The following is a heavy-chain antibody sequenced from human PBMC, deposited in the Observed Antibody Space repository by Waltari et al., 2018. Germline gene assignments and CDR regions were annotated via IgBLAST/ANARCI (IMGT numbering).Heavy chain of an antibody. CDR1: GFTFSDYY. J-gene: IGHJ4*02. Sequence: SGFTFSDYYMSWIRQAPGKGLEWVSYISSSGSTIYYADSVKGRFTISRDNAKNSLYLQMNSLRAEDTAVYYCARDDYDSSGYYVCSSNWGQGTLVTVSS. CDR3: ARDDYDSSGYYVCSSN. CDR2: ISSSGSTI. D-gene: IGHD3-22*01. V-gene: IGHV3-11*01.